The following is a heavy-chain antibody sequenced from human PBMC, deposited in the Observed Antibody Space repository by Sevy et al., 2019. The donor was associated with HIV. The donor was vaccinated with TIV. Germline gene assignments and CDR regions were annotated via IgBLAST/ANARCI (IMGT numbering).Heavy chain of an antibody. V-gene: IGHV3-21*04. CDR3: AGDCRTLNYYGSSGYNYYFDY. CDR2: ITDSSNYI. J-gene: IGHJ4*02. CDR1: GFTFSTYN. D-gene: IGHD3-22*01. Sequence: GGSLRLSCAASGFTFSTYNMNWVRQAPGKGLEWVSSITDSSNYIYHADSVKGRFTISRDNAKNSLYLQMDSLGAEDKGGYFWAGDCRTLNYYGSSGYNYYFDYWGQGTLVTVSS.